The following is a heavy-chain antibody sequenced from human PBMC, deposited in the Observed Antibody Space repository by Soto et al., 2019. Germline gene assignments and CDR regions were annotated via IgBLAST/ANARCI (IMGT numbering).Heavy chain of an antibody. D-gene: IGHD1-26*01. CDR3: ARDRGSYLGRDYYYYGMDV. CDR2: IIPIFGTA. CDR1: GGTFSSCA. J-gene: IGHJ6*02. V-gene: IGHV1-69*13. Sequence: GASVKVSCKASGGTFSSCAISWVRQAPGQGLEWMGGIIPIFGTANYAQKFQGRVTITADESTSTAYMELSSLRSEDTAVYYCARDRGSYLGRDYYYYGMDVWAKGPRSQYP.